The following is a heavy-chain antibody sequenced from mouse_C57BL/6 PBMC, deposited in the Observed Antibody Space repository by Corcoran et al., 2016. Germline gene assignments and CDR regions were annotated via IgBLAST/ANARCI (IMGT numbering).Heavy chain of an antibody. J-gene: IGHJ2*01. CDR3: ARRWDSNYGNYFDY. CDR1: GFSLSTSGMG. D-gene: IGHD2-5*01. CDR2: IYWDDDK. Sequence: QVTLKESGPGILQSSQTLSLTCSFSGFSLSTSGMGVSWIRQPSGKGLEWLAHIYWDDDKRYNPSLKSRLTISKDTSRNQVFLKITSVDTADTATYYCARRWDSNYGNYFDYWGQGTTLTVSS. V-gene: IGHV8-12*01.